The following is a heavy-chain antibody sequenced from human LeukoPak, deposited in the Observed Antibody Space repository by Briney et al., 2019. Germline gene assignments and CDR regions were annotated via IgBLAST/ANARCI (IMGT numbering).Heavy chain of an antibody. CDR2: IKSKTDGATT. CDR1: GFTFSNAW. CDR3: TTWATPPSLDY. J-gene: IGHJ4*02. V-gene: IGHV3-15*01. Sequence: KPGGSLRLSCAASGFTFSNAWMSWVRQAPGKGLEWVGRIKSKTDGATTDYAATVKGRFTISRDDSKNTLYLQMNSLKTEDTAVYYCTTWATPPSLDYWGQGTLVTVSS.